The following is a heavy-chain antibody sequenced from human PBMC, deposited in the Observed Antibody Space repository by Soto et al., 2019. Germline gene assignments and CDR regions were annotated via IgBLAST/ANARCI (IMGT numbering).Heavy chain of an antibody. CDR2: IKEGGSEK. J-gene: IGHJ6*02. CDR1: GFIFSNYW. V-gene: IGHV3-7*03. Sequence: PGGSLRLSCAASGFIFSNYWMTWVRQAPGKGLEWVANIKEGGSEKYFVDSVKGRFTISRDNAKNSLFVQMNGLRDEDTAVYYYARAGRLRRYSEWSIYGMDVWGQGTTVTVSS. CDR3: ARAGRLRRYSEWSIYGMDV. D-gene: IGHD3-3*01.